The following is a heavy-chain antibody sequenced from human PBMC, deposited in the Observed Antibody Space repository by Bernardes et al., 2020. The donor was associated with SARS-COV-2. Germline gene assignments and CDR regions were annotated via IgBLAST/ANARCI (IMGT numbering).Heavy chain of an antibody. CDR3: ARAPGEVLRYFDWLYHFDS. CDR2: IYNSGST. CDR1: GGSISSYF. Sequence: SKTLSVTCTVSGGSISSYFWSWIRQPPGKGLEWIAYIYNSGSTNYNPSLKSRVTISVDTSKNQFSLKLSSVTAADTAVYYCARAPGEVLRYFDWLYHFDSWGQGILVTVSS. J-gene: IGHJ4*02. V-gene: IGHV4-59*01. D-gene: IGHD3-9*01.